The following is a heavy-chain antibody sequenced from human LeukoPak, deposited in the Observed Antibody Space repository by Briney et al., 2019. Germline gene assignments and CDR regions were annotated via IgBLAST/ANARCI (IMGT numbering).Heavy chain of an antibody. Sequence: KPSETLSLTCAVYGGSFSGYYWGWIRQPPGKGLEWIGEISHRGSTNYNPSLKSRVSMSLVSSKNRFSLKLSSVTAADTAVYYCARKAQPPVSFTVTTRNNWFDRWGQGTLVTVSS. D-gene: IGHD4-17*01. CDR3: ARKAQPPVSFTVTTRNNWFDR. J-gene: IGHJ5*02. CDR1: GGSFSGYY. CDR2: ISHRGST. V-gene: IGHV4-34*01.